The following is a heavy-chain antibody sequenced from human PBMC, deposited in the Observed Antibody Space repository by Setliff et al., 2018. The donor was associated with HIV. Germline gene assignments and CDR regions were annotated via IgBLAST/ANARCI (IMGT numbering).Heavy chain of an antibody. CDR1: GYTFTSYD. D-gene: IGHD3-22*01. J-gene: IGHJ6*03. CDR2: MSPNSGNT. CDR3: ARARRDSYDRGRRNHYYIDV. Sequence: ASVKVSCKASGYTFTSYDINWVRQATGQGLEWMGWMSPNSGNTGYAQKFQGRVTMTRNTSISTAYMELNNLKFEDTAVYYCARARRDSYDRGRRNHYYIDVWGKGTTVTSP. V-gene: IGHV1-8*02.